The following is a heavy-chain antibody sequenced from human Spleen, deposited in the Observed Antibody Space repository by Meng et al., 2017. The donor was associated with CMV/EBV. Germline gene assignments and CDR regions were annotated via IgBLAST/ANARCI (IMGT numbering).Heavy chain of an antibody. Sequence: CKASGYNFTGYYIHWVRQAPGKGLEWMGWINPTSGGTNYAQKFQGRVTMTRDTSISTGYMEVTRLRSDDTAVYYCATAGSPSKANAYWGQGTLVTVSS. D-gene: IGHD6-13*01. V-gene: IGHV1-2*02. CDR3: ATAGSPSKANAY. J-gene: IGHJ4*02. CDR2: INPTSGGT. CDR1: GYNFTGYY.